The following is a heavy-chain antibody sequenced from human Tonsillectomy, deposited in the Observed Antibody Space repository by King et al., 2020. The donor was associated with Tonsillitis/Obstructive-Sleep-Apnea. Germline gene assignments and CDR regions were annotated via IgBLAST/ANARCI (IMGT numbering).Heavy chain of an antibody. V-gene: IGHV3-66*01. CDR1: GLAVSSNY. D-gene: IGHD2-21*01. J-gene: IGHJ4*02. CDR2: IYSGGST. CDR3: AGGVVIAILDY. Sequence: LQLVESGGGLVQPGGSLRLSCAASGLAVSSNYMSWVRQAPGKGLEWVSVIYSGGSTYYGDSVKGRFTISRDNSKNTVYLQMNSLRVEDTAVYYCAGGVVIAILDYWGQGALVTVSS.